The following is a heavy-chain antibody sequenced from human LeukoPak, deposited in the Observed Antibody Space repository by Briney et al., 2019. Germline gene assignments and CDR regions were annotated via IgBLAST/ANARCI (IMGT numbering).Heavy chain of an antibody. CDR2: IKQDGSEK. CDR1: GFTFSSYW. V-gene: IGHV3-7*01. CDR3: ARDSGGYYFDY. D-gene: IGHD3-16*01. J-gene: IGHJ4*02. Sequence: GGSLRLSCAASGFTFSSYWMGWVRQAPGKGLEWVANIKQDGSEKYYVDSVKGRFTISRDNSKNSLYLQMNSLRAEDTAVYYCARDSGGYYFDYWGQGTLVTVSS.